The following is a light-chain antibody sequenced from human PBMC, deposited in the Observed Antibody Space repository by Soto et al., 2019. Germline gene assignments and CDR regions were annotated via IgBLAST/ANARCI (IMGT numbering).Light chain of an antibody. CDR2: SAS. CDR1: QSVSNN. J-gene: IGKJ4*01. Sequence: EIVMTQSPATLSVSPGERATLSCRASQSVSNNLAWYQQKPGQAPRLLIFSASSRATGIPAKFSGSGSGTEFTLTISSLQSEDFAVYYCQQYNNWPPLTFGGGTKVEIK. V-gene: IGKV3-15*01. CDR3: QQYNNWPPLT.